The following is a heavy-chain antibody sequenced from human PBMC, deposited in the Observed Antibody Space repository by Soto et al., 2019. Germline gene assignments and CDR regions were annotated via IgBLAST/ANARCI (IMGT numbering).Heavy chain of an antibody. J-gene: IGHJ1*01. V-gene: IGHV1-2*04. CDR3: ATTLRGSPYSFLH. D-gene: IGHD1-26*01. Sequence: GASVKVACKASGYTFTGYDMHWVRQAPGQGLEWMGWINPNSGGTNYAQKFQGWVTKTRDTSISTAYMELSRLRSDDTAVYYCATTLRGSPYSFLHRGQALFVTLSS. CDR2: INPNSGGT. CDR1: GYTFTGYD.